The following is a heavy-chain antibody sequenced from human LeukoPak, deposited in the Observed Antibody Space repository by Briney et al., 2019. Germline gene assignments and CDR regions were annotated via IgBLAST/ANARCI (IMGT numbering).Heavy chain of an antibody. CDR2: IYNSGST. D-gene: IGHD3-10*01. CDR1: GDSFSYFY. J-gene: IGHJ3*02. CDR3: ATQRVVRGVINAFNI. Sequence: SETLSLTCTVSGDSFSYFYWSWIRQPPGKGLEWIGYIYNSGSTNYNPSLKSRVTISLDTSKNQFSLKLSSVTAADTAVYYCATQRVVRGVINAFNIWGQGTMVTVSS. V-gene: IGHV4-59*01.